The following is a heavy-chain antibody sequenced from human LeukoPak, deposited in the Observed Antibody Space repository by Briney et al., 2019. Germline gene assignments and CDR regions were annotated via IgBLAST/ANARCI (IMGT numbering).Heavy chain of an antibody. Sequence: SDTVTLICSVSGDSISNGNYLGWIGQPPGTGLDCIGSIFHTGSTYYNLSLKSRVTLSVDTSKNQFSLKVSSVTAADTAVYYCARENQVVGATFSDYWGLGTLVTVSS. J-gene: IGHJ4*02. CDR1: GDSISNGNY. CDR3: ARENQVVGATFSDY. CDR2: IFHTGST. V-gene: IGHV4-38-2*02. D-gene: IGHD1-26*01.